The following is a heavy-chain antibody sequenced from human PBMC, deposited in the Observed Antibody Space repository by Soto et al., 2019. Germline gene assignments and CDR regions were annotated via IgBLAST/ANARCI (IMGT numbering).Heavy chain of an antibody. J-gene: IGHJ4*02. CDR3: TVGPSGDEGDS. V-gene: IGHV4-30-4*01. Sequence: QVQLQESGPGLVKPSQTLSLTCTVSGGSISTVTYAWIRQPPDKGLEWIGHIYSGGNIDYNPSLRGRVTISVDTCKNQFSLRLSSGSAADTAVYYCTVGPSGDEGDSWGQGTLVTVSS. CDR2: IYSGGNI. D-gene: IGHD7-27*01. CDR1: GGSISTVT.